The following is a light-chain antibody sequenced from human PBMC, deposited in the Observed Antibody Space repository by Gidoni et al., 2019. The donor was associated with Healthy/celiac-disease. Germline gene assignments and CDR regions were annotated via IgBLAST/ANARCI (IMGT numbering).Light chain of an antibody. CDR1: QSVSSY. Sequence: EIVLTQSPATLSLSPGERATLPCRASQSVSSYLAWYQQKPGQAPRLLIYDASNRATGIPTRFSGSVSGTDFTLTISSLEPEDFAVYYCQQRSNWPPLTFGGGTKVEIK. CDR3: QQRSNWPPLT. J-gene: IGKJ4*01. CDR2: DAS. V-gene: IGKV3-11*01.